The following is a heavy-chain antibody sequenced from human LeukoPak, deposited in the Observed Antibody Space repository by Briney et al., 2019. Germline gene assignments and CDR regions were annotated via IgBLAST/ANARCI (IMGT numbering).Heavy chain of an antibody. J-gene: IGHJ4*02. Sequence: GGSLRLSCAASGFTFSSYGMHWVRQAPGQGLEWMGIINPSGGSTSYAQKFQGRVTMTRDMSTSTVYMELSSLRSEDTAVYYCARVGWFPFDYWGQGTLVTVSS. D-gene: IGHD3/OR15-3a*01. CDR2: INPSGGST. CDR3: ARVGWFPFDY. CDR1: GFTFSSYG. V-gene: IGHV1-46*01.